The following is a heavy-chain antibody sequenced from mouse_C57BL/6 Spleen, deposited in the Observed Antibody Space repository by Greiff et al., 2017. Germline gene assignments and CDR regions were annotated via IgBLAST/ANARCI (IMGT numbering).Heavy chain of an antibody. D-gene: IGHD2-5*01. CDR3: ARSYYSNYDWYFDV. Sequence: VQLQQSGPELVKPGASVKMSCKASGYTFTDYNMHWVKQSHGKSLEWIGYINPNNGGTSYSQKFKGKATLNVNKSSSTAYMELRSLTSEDSAVYYCARSYYSNYDWYFDVWGTGTTVTVSS. CDR1: GYTFTDYN. V-gene: IGHV1-22*01. CDR2: INPNNGGT. J-gene: IGHJ1*03.